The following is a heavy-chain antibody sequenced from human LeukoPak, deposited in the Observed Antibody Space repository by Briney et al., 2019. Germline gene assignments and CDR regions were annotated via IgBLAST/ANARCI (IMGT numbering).Heavy chain of an antibody. CDR3: AKRLFGNSPADY. D-gene: IGHD4-23*01. Sequence: SGGSLRLSCAASGFTFSDYNMRWIRQAPGKGLEWVSSISRSGSTKYYADSVKGRFTISGDNAKNSLFLQMNSLRAEDTAVYYCAKRLFGNSPADYWGQGTLVTVSS. CDR1: GFTFSDYN. CDR2: ISRSGSTK. J-gene: IGHJ4*02. V-gene: IGHV3-11*01.